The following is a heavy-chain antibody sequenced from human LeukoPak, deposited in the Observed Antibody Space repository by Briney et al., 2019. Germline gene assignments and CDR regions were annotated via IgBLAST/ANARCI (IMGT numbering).Heavy chain of an antibody. D-gene: IGHD2-21*01. CDR1: GFTFNSYA. V-gene: IGHV3-23*01. Sequence: GGSLRLSCAASGFTFNSYAMSWVRQAPGKGLEWVTAISGTGGSSYYADSVKGRFTVSRDSSKNTLYLQMNNLRAEDMAVYYCASVQLLKGVFDFWGEGTMVTVSS. CDR2: ISGTGGSS. J-gene: IGHJ3*01. CDR3: ASVQLLKGVFDF.